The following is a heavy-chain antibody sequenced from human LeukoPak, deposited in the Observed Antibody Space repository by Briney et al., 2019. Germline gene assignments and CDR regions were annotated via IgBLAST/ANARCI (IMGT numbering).Heavy chain of an antibody. V-gene: IGHV4-39*01. CDR2: IYYSGST. CDR1: GGSISSSSYY. D-gene: IGHD6-6*01. Sequence: SETLSLTCTVSGGSISSSSYYWGWIRQPPGKGLEWIGSIYYSGSTYYNPSLKSRVTISVDTSKNQFSLKLSSVTAADTAVYYCARPRSSIAAHDAFDIWGQGTMVTVSS. CDR3: ARPRSSIAAHDAFDI. J-gene: IGHJ3*02.